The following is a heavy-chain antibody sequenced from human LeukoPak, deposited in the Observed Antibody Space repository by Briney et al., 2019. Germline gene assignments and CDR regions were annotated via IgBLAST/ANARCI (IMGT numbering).Heavy chain of an antibody. D-gene: IGHD1-14*01. CDR3: AKVSGGGLYYDGMDV. CDR2: INSDGSWT. CDR1: GNYW. Sequence: PGGSLRLSCAASGNYWMHWVRQAPGKGLVWVSHINSDGSWTGYADSVKGRFAISRDSSKNTLYLQMNSLRAEDTAVYYCAKVSGGGLYYDGMDVWGQGTTVTVSS. J-gene: IGHJ6*02. V-gene: IGHV3-74*01.